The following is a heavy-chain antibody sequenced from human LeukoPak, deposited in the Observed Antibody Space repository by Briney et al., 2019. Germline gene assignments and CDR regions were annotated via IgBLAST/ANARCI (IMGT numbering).Heavy chain of an antibody. D-gene: IGHD3-10*01. J-gene: IGHJ5*02. V-gene: IGHV4-59*11. CDR2: IYSGTV. CDR3: VKVGYGSGTWGWFDP. Sequence: MASETLSLTCNVSGASISGHFWSWIRQSPRKGLECIGYIYSGTVDYNPSLKSRATISGDTSKNQVSLNLKSVTTVDTAMYYCVKVGYGSGTWGWFDPWGQGILVTVST. CDR1: GASISGHF.